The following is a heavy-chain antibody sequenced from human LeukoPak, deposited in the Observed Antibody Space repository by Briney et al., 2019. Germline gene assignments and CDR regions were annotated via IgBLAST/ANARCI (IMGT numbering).Heavy chain of an antibody. CDR1: GYTFTSYD. Sequence: GASVKVSCKASGYTFTSYDINWVRQATGQGLEWMGWMNPNSGNTGHAQKFQGRVTMTRNTSISTAYMGLSSLRSEDTAVYYCARVVVVPTAILPYYYYGMDVWGQGTTVTVSS. CDR3: ARVVVVPTAILPYYYYGMDV. V-gene: IGHV1-8*01. CDR2: MNPNSGNT. J-gene: IGHJ6*02. D-gene: IGHD2-2*01.